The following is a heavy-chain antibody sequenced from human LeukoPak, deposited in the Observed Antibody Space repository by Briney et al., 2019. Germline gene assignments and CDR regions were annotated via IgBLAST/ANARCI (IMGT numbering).Heavy chain of an antibody. CDR1: GGSISSYY. CDR2: IYNSGST. Sequence: NPSETLSLTCTVSGGSISSYYWSWIRQPPGKGLEWIGYIYNSGSTNYNPSLKSRVTMSVDTSKNQFSLRLSSVTAADAAVYYCARMDGQDFYGMDVWGQGTTVAVSS. CDR3: ARMDGQDFYGMDV. D-gene: IGHD5-24*01. V-gene: IGHV4-59*12. J-gene: IGHJ6*02.